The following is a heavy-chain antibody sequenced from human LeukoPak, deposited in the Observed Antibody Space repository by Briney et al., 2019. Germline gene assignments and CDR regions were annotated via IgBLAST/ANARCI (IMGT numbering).Heavy chain of an antibody. CDR3: AKEGGIVVVPATTVTAYYFDY. CDR2: ISGSGGST. J-gene: IGHJ4*02. V-gene: IGHV3-23*01. D-gene: IGHD2-2*01. CDR1: GFTFTDYS. Sequence: GGSLTLSCAAAGFTFTDYSMNWVRQAPGKGLEWVSAISGSGGSTYYADSVKGRFTISRDNSKNTLYLQMNSLRAEDTAVYYCAKEGGIVVVPATTVTAYYFDYWGQGTLVTVSS.